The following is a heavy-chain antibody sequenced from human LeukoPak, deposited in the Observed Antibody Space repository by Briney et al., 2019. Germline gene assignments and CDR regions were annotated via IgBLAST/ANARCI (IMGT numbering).Heavy chain of an antibody. CDR1: GGSISSYY. CDR2: IYYSGST. CDR3: ASVTMVRGVIS. J-gene: IGHJ4*02. Sequence: SETLSLPCTVSGGSISSYYWSWIRQPPGKGLEWIGYIYYSGSTNYNPSLKSRVTISVDTSKNQFSLKLSSVTAADTAVYYCASVTMVRGVISWGQGTLVTVSS. D-gene: IGHD3-10*01. V-gene: IGHV4-59*01.